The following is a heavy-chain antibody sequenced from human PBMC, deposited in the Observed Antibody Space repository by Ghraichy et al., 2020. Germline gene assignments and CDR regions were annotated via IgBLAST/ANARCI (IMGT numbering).Heavy chain of an antibody. CDR1: GFTFSSYS. V-gene: IGHV3-21*01. D-gene: IGHD3-22*01. CDR2: ISTSSTYK. Sequence: LSLTCAASGFTFSSYSMSWVRQAPGKGLEWVSSISTSSTYKYYADTLKGRFTISRDNAKNSLYLQMNSLRAEDTAVYYCARELIGSSGANLYWGQGTLVTVSS. CDR3: ARELIGSSGANLY. J-gene: IGHJ4*02.